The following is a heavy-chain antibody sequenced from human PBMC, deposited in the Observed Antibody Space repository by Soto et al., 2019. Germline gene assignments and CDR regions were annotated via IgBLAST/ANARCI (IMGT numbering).Heavy chain of an antibody. Sequence: GGSLRLSCAASGFTFSSYWMSWVRQATGKGLEWVANIKQDGSEKYYVDSVKGRFTIPRDNAKNSLYLQMNSLRAEDTAVYYCARGHSDSSSWYYSVYYYYYGMDVWGQGTTVTVSS. D-gene: IGHD6-13*01. J-gene: IGHJ6*02. V-gene: IGHV3-7*04. CDR3: ARGHSDSSSWYYSVYYYYYGMDV. CDR2: IKQDGSEK. CDR1: GFTFSSYW.